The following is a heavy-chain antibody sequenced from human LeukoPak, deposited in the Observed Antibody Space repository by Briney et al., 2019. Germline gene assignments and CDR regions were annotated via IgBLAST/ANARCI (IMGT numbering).Heavy chain of an antibody. V-gene: IGHV1-18*01. Sequence: GASVKVSCKASGYTFTNYDINWVRQAPGQGLEWMGWISAYNGNTNYAQKFQGRVTMTTDTSTSTAYVELRSLRSDDTAVYYCARGGAGLRLVYFDYWGQGTLVTVSS. J-gene: IGHJ4*02. CDR1: GYTFTNYD. CDR3: ARGGAGLRLVYFDY. D-gene: IGHD4-17*01. CDR2: ISAYNGNT.